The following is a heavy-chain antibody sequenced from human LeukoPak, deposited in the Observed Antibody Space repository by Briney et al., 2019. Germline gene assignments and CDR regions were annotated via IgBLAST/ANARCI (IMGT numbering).Heavy chain of an antibody. V-gene: IGHV3-23*01. Sequence: PGGSLRLSCAASGFTVSSNEMSWVRQAPGKGLEWVSAISGSGGSTYYADSVKGRFTISRDNSKNTLYLQMNSLRAEDTAVYYCAKDQVVVAANYYYYYYMDVWGKGTTVTVSS. J-gene: IGHJ6*03. CDR1: GFTVSSNE. D-gene: IGHD2-15*01. CDR3: AKDQVVVAANYYYYYYMDV. CDR2: ISGSGGST.